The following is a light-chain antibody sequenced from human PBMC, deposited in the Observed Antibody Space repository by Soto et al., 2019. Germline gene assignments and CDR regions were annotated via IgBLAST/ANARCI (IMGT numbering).Light chain of an antibody. Sequence: SYELTQPPSVSVAPGQTARITCGGDNIGSMSVHWYQQRPGQAPVLVVYSVNDRPAGIPERFSGSNSGNTATLTIGRVEAGDEADYYCQVWDPFSDHHFVFGRGTKLTVL. J-gene: IGLJ1*01. CDR2: SVN. V-gene: IGLV3-21*02. CDR3: QVWDPFSDHHFV. CDR1: NIGSMS.